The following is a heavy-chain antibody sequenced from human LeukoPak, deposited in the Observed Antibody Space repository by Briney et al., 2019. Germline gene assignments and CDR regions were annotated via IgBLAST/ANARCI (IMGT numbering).Heavy chain of an antibody. D-gene: IGHD6-19*01. CDR2: FYQSGNT. V-gene: IGHV4-39*01. CDR1: GGSFSSPIYF. Sequence: SETLSLTCTVSGGSFSSPIYFWGWIRQPPGKGLEWIGSFYQSGNTYYNPSLESRLTVSADTSRNKISLKINPVTATDTAVYYCARAIYSSGWFFDYWGRGTLVTVAS. CDR3: ARAIYSSGWFFDY. J-gene: IGHJ4*02.